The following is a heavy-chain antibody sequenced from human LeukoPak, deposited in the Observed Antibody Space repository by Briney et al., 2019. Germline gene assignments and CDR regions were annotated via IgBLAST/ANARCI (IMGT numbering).Heavy chain of an antibody. D-gene: IGHD2-15*01. CDR1: GGSVSSRGHS. Sequence: SQTLSLTCNVSGGSVSSRGHSWSWIRQPPGKGLEWIGCIYDSGHTFYTPSLRSRVTISVDRSKNQFSLKLSSVTAADTAVYYCAREAIVVEGPLWFDPWGQGTLVTVSS. V-gene: IGHV4-30-2*01. CDR2: IYDSGHT. CDR3: AREAIVVEGPLWFDP. J-gene: IGHJ5*02.